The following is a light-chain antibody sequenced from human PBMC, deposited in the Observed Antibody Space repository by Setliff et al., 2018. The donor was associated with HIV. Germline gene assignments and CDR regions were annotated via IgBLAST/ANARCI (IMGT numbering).Light chain of an antibody. CDR2: EVS. CDR3: SSYASSDTYV. J-gene: IGLJ1*01. V-gene: IGLV2-11*01. CDR1: GNGVGGYDS. Sequence: QSVLTQPRSVSGSPGQSVTISCTGTGNGVGGYDSVSWYQQHPGKAPKLMIYEVSNRPSGVSNRFSGSKSGNTASLTISGLQAEDDADYYCSSYASSDTYVFGIGTKVTVL.